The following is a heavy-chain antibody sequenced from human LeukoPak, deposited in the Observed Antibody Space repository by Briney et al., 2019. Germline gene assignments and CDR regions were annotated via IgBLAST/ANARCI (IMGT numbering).Heavy chain of an antibody. Sequence: KPSETLSLTCAVYGGSFSGYYWSWIRQPPGKGLEWIGEINHSGSTNYNPSLKSRVTISVDTSKNQFSLKLSSVTAADTAVYYCARGRLPSSSWRYYFDYWGQGTLVTVSS. D-gene: IGHD6-13*01. J-gene: IGHJ4*02. V-gene: IGHV4-34*01. CDR3: ARGRLPSSSWRYYFDY. CDR2: INHSGST. CDR1: GGSFSGYY.